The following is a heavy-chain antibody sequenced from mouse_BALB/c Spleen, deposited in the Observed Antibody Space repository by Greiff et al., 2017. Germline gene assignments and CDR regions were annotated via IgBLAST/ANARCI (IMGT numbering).Heavy chain of an antibody. CDR1: GYTFTSYY. J-gene: IGHJ3*01. D-gene: IGHD2-10*02. Sequence: VKLQQPGAELVKPGASVKLSCKASGYTFTSYYMYWVKQRPGQGLEWIGGINPSNGGTNFNEKFKSKATLTVDKSSSTAYMQLSSLTSEDSAVYYCTTGYGNYVFAYWGQGTLVTVSA. CDR3: TTGYGNYVFAY. CDR2: INPSNGGT. V-gene: IGHV1S16*01.